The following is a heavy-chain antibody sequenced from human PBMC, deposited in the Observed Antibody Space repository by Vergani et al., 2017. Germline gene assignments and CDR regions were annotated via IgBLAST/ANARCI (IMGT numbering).Heavy chain of an antibody. Sequence: QVQLVQSGAEVKKPGSSVKVSCKASGGTFSSYAISWVRQAPGQGLEWMGRIIPILGTANYAQKFQGRVTITADESTSTAYMELGSLRSEDTAVYYCAGGKYSSGSYEWGGGWYFDLWGRGTLVTVSS. CDR3: AGGKYSSGSYEWGGGWYFDL. V-gene: IGHV1-69*11. CDR1: GGTFSSYA. J-gene: IGHJ2*01. D-gene: IGHD6-19*01. CDR2: IIPILGTA.